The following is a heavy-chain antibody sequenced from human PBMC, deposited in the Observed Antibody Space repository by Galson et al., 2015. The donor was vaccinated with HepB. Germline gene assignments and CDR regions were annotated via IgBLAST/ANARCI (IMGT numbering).Heavy chain of an antibody. CDR1: GFTFNSYA. J-gene: IGHJ4*02. D-gene: IGHD1-26*01. V-gene: IGHV3-30*04. CDR3: VKGGGYSAIRGRGGFDS. Sequence: SLRLSCAASGFTFNSYAMHWVRQAPGKGLQWVAVITYDGTNKFYARSVKGRFTISRDNSRNTLFLHMNSLRPEDTALYYCVKGGGYSAIRGRGGFDSWGQGALFTVSS. CDR2: ITYDGTNK.